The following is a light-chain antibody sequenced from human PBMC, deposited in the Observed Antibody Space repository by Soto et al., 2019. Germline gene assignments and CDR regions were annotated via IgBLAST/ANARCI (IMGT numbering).Light chain of an antibody. CDR3: PQYNQLVT. J-gene: IGKJ4*01. V-gene: IGKV3-15*01. Sequence: EVVMTQSPATLSVSPGERATLSCRASERISSNLAWHQQKPGQGPRLLIYGASTRATGVPARFSGSGSGTEFTLPISSLQCGDFAVYYCPQYNQLVTVGGVTKVEIK. CDR2: GAS. CDR1: ERISSN.